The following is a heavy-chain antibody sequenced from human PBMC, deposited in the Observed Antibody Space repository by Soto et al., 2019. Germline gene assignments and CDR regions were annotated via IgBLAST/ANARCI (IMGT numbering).Heavy chain of an antibody. V-gene: IGHV3-23*01. CDR2: LRESGGST. J-gene: IGHJ4*02. D-gene: IGHD2-21*01. CDR1: GFTFRNYA. Sequence: GGSLRLSCAASGFTFRNYAMHLVRQAPGKGLEWVAALRESGGSTHYADSVKGRFTISRDTSKNMLYLQMNSLRAEDTAIYYCAKDSHWAIISPTHDYWGQGTPVTVS. CDR3: AKDSHWAIISPTHDY.